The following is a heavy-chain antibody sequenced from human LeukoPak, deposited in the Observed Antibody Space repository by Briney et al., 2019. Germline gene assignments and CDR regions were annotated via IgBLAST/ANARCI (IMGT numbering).Heavy chain of an antibody. Sequence: SQTLSLTCTVSGGSISRGDYYWRLIRQPPWRGLGRIGYYYYSGSTYYNPSLKSRVTISVDTSKNQFSLKLSSVTAADTAVYYCATLPWGWNVWRGYDDAFDIWGQGTMVTVSS. V-gene: IGHV4-30-4*01. CDR2: YYYSGST. J-gene: IGHJ3*02. D-gene: IGHD3-3*01. CDR1: GGSISRGDYY. CDR3: ATLPWGWNVWRGYDDAFDI.